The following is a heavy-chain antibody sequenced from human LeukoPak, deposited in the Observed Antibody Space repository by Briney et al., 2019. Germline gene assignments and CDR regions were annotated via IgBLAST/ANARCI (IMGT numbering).Heavy chain of an antibody. J-gene: IGHJ4*02. CDR3: ARDLAADLFDY. Sequence: GGSLRLSCAASGFTFSSYGMHWVRQAPGKGLEWVAFIRYDGSKKYYADSVKGRFTISRDNSKNTLYLQMNSLRAEDTAVYYCARDLAADLFDYWGQGTLVTVSS. D-gene: IGHD6-13*01. CDR2: IRYDGSKK. CDR1: GFTFSSYG. V-gene: IGHV3-30*02.